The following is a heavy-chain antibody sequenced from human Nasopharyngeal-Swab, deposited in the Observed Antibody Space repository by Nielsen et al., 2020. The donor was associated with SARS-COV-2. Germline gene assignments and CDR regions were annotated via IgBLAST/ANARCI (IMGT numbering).Heavy chain of an antibody. Sequence: GGSLRLSCAASGFTFSTYAMTWVRQPPGRGLECVSTISVSGDYTYYADSAKGRFSISRDNSKSTLYLQMNSLRAEDTAVYYCAKHAAYTNSWHHFDYWGQGTLVTVSS. V-gene: IGHV3-23*01. CDR1: GFTFSTYA. CDR2: ISVSGDYT. D-gene: IGHD6-13*01. J-gene: IGHJ4*02. CDR3: AKHAAYTNSWHHFDY.